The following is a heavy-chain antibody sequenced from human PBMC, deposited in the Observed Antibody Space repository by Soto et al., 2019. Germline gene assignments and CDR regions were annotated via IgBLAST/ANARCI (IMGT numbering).Heavy chain of an antibody. D-gene: IGHD2-15*01. CDR1: GFTVSSNY. J-gene: IGHJ3*02. CDR3: ARGGYCSCGSCYGGAFDI. V-gene: IGHV3-53*04. CDR2: IYGGGST. Sequence: EVQLVESGGGLVQPGGSLRLSCAASGFTVSSNYMSWVRQAPGKGLEWDSVIYGGGSTYYADSVKGRFTISRHNAKNTLYLQMKSRRADDTAVYYCARGGYCSCGSCYGGAFDIWGQGTMVTVSS.